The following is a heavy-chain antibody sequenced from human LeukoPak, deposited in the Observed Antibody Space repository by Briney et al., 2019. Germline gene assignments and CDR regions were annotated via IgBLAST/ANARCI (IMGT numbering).Heavy chain of an antibody. J-gene: IGHJ2*01. V-gene: IGHV4-39*01. CDR2: IYYSGST. CDR1: GGSISSSSYY. D-gene: IGHD2-21*02. CDR3: ARRVVVTAIGWYFDL. Sequence: SETLSHTCTVSGGSISSSSYYWGWIRQPPGKGLEWIGSIYYSGSTYYNPSLKSRVTISVDTSKNQFSLKLSSVTAADTAVYYCARRVVVTAIGWYFDLWGRGTLVTVSS.